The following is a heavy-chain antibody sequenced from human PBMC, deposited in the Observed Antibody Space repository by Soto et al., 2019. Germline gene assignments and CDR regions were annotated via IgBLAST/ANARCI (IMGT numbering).Heavy chain of an antibody. Sequence: EVQLVESGGGLVQPGRSLRLSCAASGFTFDDYAMHWVRQAPGKGLEWVSGISWNSGSIGYADSVKGRFTISRDNAKNSLYLQMNSLRAEDTALYYCAKDIGARLRLGLGIDYWGQGTLVTVSS. CDR1: GFTFDDYA. J-gene: IGHJ4*02. V-gene: IGHV3-9*01. CDR2: ISWNSGSI. D-gene: IGHD3-16*01. CDR3: AKDIGARLRLGLGIDY.